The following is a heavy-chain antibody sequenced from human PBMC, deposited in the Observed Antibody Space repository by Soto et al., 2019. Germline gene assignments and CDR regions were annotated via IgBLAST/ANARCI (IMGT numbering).Heavy chain of an antibody. CDR1: GFTFSSYW. CDR3: GRFTDAY. D-gene: IGHD3-16*01. J-gene: IGHJ4*02. V-gene: IGHV3-74*01. Sequence: EVQLEESGGGLVQPGGSLRLSCAASGFTFSSYWMHWVRQAPGKGLVWVSNIKGDGSVTTYADSVKGRFTISRDNAENTLYLQMTSLTVDDTAVYFCGRFTDAYGGQGTLVTVSS. CDR2: IKGDGSVT.